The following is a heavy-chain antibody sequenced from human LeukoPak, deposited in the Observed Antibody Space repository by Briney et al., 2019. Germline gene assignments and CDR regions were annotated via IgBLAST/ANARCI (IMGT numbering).Heavy chain of an antibody. Sequence: PSETLSLTCTVSGGSISSYYWSWIRQPAAKGLEGIGRIYTSGSTNYNPSLTSRVTMSVDTSKNQFSLKLSSVTDADTAVYYCARVRRDGYDYPYYFDYWRQGTLVTVSS. CDR3: ARVRRDGYDYPYYFDY. CDR2: IYTSGST. CDR1: GGSISSYY. V-gene: IGHV4-4*07. J-gene: IGHJ4*02. D-gene: IGHD5-24*01.